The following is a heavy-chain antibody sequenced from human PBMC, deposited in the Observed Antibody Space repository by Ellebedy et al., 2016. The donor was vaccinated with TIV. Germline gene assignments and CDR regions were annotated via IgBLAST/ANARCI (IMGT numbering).Heavy chain of an antibody. J-gene: IGHJ4*02. CDR3: ARDRGYYDSNGYPYYFDY. Sequence: GESLKISCAASGFTFSSYNMNWVRQAPGKGLEWVSSISSSNIYIFYADSVKGRFTFSSDNAKNSLYLQMNSLRAEDTAVYYCARDRGYYDSNGYPYYFDYWGQGTLVTVSS. CDR1: GFTFSSYN. CDR2: ISSSNIYI. V-gene: IGHV3-21*01. D-gene: IGHD3-22*01.